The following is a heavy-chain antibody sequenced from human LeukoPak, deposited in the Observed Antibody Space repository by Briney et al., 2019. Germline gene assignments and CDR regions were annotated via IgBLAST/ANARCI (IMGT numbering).Heavy chain of an antibody. D-gene: IGHD3-22*01. J-gene: IGHJ4*02. CDR1: GGSISNYY. V-gene: IGHV4-59*12. Sequence: PSETLSLTCTVSGGSISNYYWSWIRQPPGKGLEWIGYIYHSGSTYYNPSLKSRVTISVDRSKNQFSLKLSSVTAADTAVYYCARGRYYYDSSGYYRLPYFDYWGQGTLVTVSS. CDR3: ARGRYYYDSSGYYRLPYFDY. CDR2: IYHSGST.